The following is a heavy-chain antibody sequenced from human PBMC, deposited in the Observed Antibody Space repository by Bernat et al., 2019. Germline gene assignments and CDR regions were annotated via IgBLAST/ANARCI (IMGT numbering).Heavy chain of an antibody. Sequence: QVQLQQWGAGLLKPSETLSLTCAVYGGSFRGYYWSWIRQPPGKGLEWIGEINHSGSTNYNPSLKSRVTISVDTSKNQFSLKLSSVTAADTAVYYCARGFGHYDSSGYYYADYFDYWGQGTLVTVSS. J-gene: IGHJ4*02. V-gene: IGHV4-34*01. D-gene: IGHD3-22*01. CDR2: INHSGST. CDR1: GGSFRGYY. CDR3: ARGFGHYDSSGYYYADYFDY.